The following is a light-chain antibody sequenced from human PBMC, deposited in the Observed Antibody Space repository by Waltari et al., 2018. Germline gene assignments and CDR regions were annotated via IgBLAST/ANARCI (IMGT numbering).Light chain of an antibody. CDR2: VNRDGSH. Sequence: QLVVTQSPSASAPLGASVKLTCTLSSGHSSNIVAWLQQRPEKGPRYLTKVNRDGSHIKGDEIPDRFSGSSSGAELYLTISSLQSDDEADYYCQTGGHGTWVFGGGTTLTVL. CDR1: SGHSSNI. V-gene: IGLV4-69*01. J-gene: IGLJ3*02. CDR3: QTGGHGTWV.